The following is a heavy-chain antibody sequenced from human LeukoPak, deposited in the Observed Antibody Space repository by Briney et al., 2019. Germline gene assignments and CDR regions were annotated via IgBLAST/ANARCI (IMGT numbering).Heavy chain of an antibody. CDR2: IYYSGST. J-gene: IGHJ4*02. CDR3: AREEGVVTAIHFDY. D-gene: IGHD2-21*02. CDR1: GVSINSYY. Sequence: SETLSLTCTVSGVSINSYYWSWIRQPPGKGLEWIGYIYYSGSTTYNPSLKSRVTISVDTSKNQFSLKLNSVTAADTAVYYCAREEGVVTAIHFDYWGQGILVTVSS. V-gene: IGHV4-59*12.